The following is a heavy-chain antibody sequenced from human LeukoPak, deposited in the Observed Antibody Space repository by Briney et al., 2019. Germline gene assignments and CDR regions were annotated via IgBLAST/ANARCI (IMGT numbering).Heavy chain of an antibody. J-gene: IGHJ4*02. Sequence: PSETLSLTCAVYGGSFSGYYWSWIRQPPGKGLEWIGEINHSGSTNYNPSLKSRVTISVDTSKNQFSLKLSSVTAADTAVYYCARDAEGIFDYWGQGTLVTVSS. V-gene: IGHV4-34*01. CDR1: GGSFSGYY. CDR3: ARDAEGIFDY. D-gene: IGHD1-14*01. CDR2: INHSGST.